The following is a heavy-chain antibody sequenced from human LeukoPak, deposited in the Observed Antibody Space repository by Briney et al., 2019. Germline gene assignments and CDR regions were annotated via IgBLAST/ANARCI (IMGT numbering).Heavy chain of an antibody. CDR2: ISAYNGNT. D-gene: IGHD6-19*01. CDR3: ARDHRIAVAEYYFDY. Sequence: ASVKVSCTASGYTFTSYGTSWVRQAPGQGLEWMGWISAYNGNTNYAQKLQGRVTMTTDTSTSTAYMELRSLRSDDTAVYYCARDHRIAVAEYYFDYWGQGTLVTVSS. J-gene: IGHJ4*02. CDR1: GYTFTSYG. V-gene: IGHV1-18*01.